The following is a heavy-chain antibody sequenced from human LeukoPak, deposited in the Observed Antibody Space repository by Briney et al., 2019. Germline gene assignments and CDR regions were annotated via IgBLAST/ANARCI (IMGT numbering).Heavy chain of an antibody. J-gene: IGHJ6*02. V-gene: IGHV1-8*01. Sequence: ASVKVSCKASGYTFTSYDINWVRQASGQGLEWMGWMNPNSGNTGYAQKFQGRVTMTRNTSISTAYMELSSVTAADTAVYYCARDAYYYGSGSYSGHTYYGMDVWGQGTTVTVSS. CDR3: ARDAYYYGSGSYSGHTYYGMDV. CDR1: GYTFTSYD. D-gene: IGHD3-10*01. CDR2: MNPNSGNT.